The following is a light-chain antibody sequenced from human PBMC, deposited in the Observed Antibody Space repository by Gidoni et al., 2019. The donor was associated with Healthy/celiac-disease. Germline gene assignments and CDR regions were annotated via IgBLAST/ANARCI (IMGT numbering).Light chain of an antibody. Sequence: QSALTQPASVSGSPGQSITISCTGTSSDVGGYNYVSWYQQHQGKAPKLMIYEVSNRPSGVSNRFSGSKSGNTASLTISGLQAEDEADYYCSSYTSSSTLCVFGTGTKVTVL. J-gene: IGLJ1*01. CDR1: SSDVGGYNY. CDR3: SSYTSSSTLCV. V-gene: IGLV2-14*01. CDR2: EVS.